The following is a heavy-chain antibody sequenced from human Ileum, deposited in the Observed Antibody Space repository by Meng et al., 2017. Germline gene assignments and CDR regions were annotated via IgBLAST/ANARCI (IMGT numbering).Heavy chain of an antibody. Sequence: SETLSLTCAVSGASIASSDLYWGWIRQPPGKGLEWIASFSYGGSTYSSPSLNSRVFISSDTSRNQFSLKLTSVTAADTAIYYCATGYYSGYWGQGTLVTVSS. J-gene: IGHJ4*02. D-gene: IGHD3-9*01. CDR3: ATGYYSGY. CDR1: GASIASSDLY. V-gene: IGHV4-39*07. CDR2: FSYGGST.